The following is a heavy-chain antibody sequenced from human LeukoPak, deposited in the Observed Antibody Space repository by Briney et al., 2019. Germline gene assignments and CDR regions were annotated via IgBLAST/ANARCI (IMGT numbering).Heavy chain of an antibody. CDR3: ARADYYDSSPLYYFDY. CDR1: GLIFDDYT. V-gene: IGHV3-43*01. Sequence: GGSLRLSCAASGLIFDDYTMHWVRQAPGKGLEWVSLISRNGAVTKYADSVKGRFTISRDNAKNSLYLQMNSLRAEDTALYYCARADYYDSSPLYYFDYWGQGTLVTVSS. D-gene: IGHD3-22*01. J-gene: IGHJ4*02. CDR2: ISRNGAVT.